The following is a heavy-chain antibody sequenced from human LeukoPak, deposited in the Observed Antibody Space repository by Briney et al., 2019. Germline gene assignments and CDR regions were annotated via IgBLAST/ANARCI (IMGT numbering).Heavy chain of an antibody. V-gene: IGHV4-39*07. Sequence: SETLSLTCTVSGGSISSSSYYWGWIRQPPGKGLEWIGGIYTSGSTNYNPSLKTRVTMSVDTSKNQFSLKLSSVTAADTAVYYSARDLHYYYDSSGPFDYWGQGTLVTVSS. CDR3: ARDLHYYYDSSGPFDY. D-gene: IGHD3-22*01. CDR1: GGSISSSSYY. J-gene: IGHJ4*02. CDR2: IYTSGST.